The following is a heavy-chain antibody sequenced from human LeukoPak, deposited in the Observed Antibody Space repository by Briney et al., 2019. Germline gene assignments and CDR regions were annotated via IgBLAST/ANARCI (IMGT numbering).Heavy chain of an antibody. D-gene: IGHD6-19*01. Sequence: SETLSLTCTVSGGSISSYYRSWIRQPPGKGVEWIGYIYYSGSTNYNPSLKSRVTISVDTSKNQFSLKLSSVTAADTAVYYCAREQWQVRGWFDPWGQGTLVTVSS. CDR3: AREQWQVRGWFDP. CDR1: GGSISSYY. CDR2: IYYSGST. J-gene: IGHJ5*02. V-gene: IGHV4-59*01.